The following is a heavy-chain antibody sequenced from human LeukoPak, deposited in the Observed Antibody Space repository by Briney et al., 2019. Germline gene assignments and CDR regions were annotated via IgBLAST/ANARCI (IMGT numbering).Heavy chain of an antibody. CDR3: ARTVCTNVECYEGASNDAFDV. CDR2: IYYTGRT. Sequence: PSESLSLSSTHSGGSISSSYWSWVRQPPGKRLGWSWYIYYTGRTNYNPSLKCRVTISVDTSKHQFSLRLSSVTAADTAVYYCARTVCTNVECYEGASNDAFDVWGQGTMVTVSS. J-gene: IGHJ3*01. CDR1: GGSISSSY. V-gene: IGHV4-59*01. D-gene: IGHD2-8*01.